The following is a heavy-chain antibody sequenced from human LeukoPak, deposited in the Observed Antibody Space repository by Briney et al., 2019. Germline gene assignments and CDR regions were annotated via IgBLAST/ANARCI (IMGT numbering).Heavy chain of an antibody. D-gene: IGHD3-22*01. Sequence: GRSLRLSCAASGFTFSRYGMHWVRQAPGKGLEWVAVIRYDGSNKYADSVKGRFTISRDNAKNTPHLQMNSLRVEDTAVYYCARDGNDDSLGYYYDYWGQGTLVTVSS. CDR3: ARDGNDDSLGYYYDY. CDR1: GFTFSRYG. V-gene: IGHV3-30*03. J-gene: IGHJ4*02. CDR2: IRYDGSNK.